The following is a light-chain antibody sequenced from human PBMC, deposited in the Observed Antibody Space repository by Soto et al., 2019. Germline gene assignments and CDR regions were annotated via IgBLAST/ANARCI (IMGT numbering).Light chain of an antibody. V-gene: IGLV1-40*01. CDR3: QSYDNRLTTRVI. CDR1: RSNIGAGYH. J-gene: IGLJ2*01. Sequence: QSVLTQPPSVSGAPGQWVTISCTGSRSNIGAGYHVHWYQQVPGTAPKLLIYGNYNRPSGVPDRFSGSKSGTSASLAITGLQAEDEADYSCQSYDNRLTTRVIFGGGTKLTVL. CDR2: GNY.